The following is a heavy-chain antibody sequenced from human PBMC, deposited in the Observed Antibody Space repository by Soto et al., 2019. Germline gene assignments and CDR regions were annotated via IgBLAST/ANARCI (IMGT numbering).Heavy chain of an antibody. J-gene: IGHJ6*02. CDR1: GGSFSGYY. CDR3: ARGPRKDGGWLHYGMDV. CDR2: INHSGST. V-gene: IGHV4-34*01. D-gene: IGHD3-22*01. Sequence: QVQLQQWGAGLLKPSETLSLTCAVYGGSFSGYYWSWIRQPPGKGQEWIGEINHSGSTNYNPSLKSRVTISVDTSKNQFSLKLSSVTAADTAVYYCARGPRKDGGWLHYGMDVWGQGTTVTVSS.